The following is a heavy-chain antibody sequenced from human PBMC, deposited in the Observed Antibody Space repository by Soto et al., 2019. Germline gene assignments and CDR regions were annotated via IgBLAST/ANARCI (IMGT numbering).Heavy chain of an antibody. J-gene: IGHJ5*02. D-gene: IGHD2-2*01. V-gene: IGHV1-69*12. CDR3: ARGGSMYKLLENWFDP. CDR1: GGTFSSYA. CDR2: IIPIFGTA. Sequence: QVQLVQSGAEVKKPGSSVKVSCKASGGTFSSYAISWVRQAPGQGLEWMGGIIPIFGTANYAQKFQGRVTITADDSTSRAYMERSSLRSEGTAVYYWARGGSMYKLLENWFDPWGQGALVSVSS.